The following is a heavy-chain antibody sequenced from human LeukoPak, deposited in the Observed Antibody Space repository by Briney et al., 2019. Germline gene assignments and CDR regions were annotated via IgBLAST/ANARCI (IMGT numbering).Heavy chain of an antibody. CDR1: GGSISSYY. D-gene: IGHD6-19*01. CDR2: IYYSGST. J-gene: IGHJ4*02. Sequence: SETLSLTCTVSGGSISSYYWSWIRQPPGKGLEWIGYIYYSGSTNYNPSLKSRVTISVDTSKNQFSLKLSSVTAADTAVYYCAGTIAVAGSWGQYYFDYWGQGTLVTVSS. V-gene: IGHV4-59*08. CDR3: AGTIAVAGSWGQYYFDY.